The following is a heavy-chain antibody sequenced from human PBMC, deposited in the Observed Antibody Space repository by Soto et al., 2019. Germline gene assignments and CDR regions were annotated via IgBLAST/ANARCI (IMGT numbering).Heavy chain of an antibody. J-gene: IGHJ4*02. D-gene: IGHD4-17*01. CDR2: ISGSGGST. V-gene: IGHV3-23*01. CDR3: AKVVDYGDYQTNY. CDR1: GFTFSSYA. Sequence: GESLKISCAASGFTFSSYAMSWVRQAPGKGLEWVSAISGSGGSTYYADSVKGRFTISRDNSKNTLYLQMNSLRAEDTAVYYCAKVVDYGDYQTNYWGQGTLVTVSS.